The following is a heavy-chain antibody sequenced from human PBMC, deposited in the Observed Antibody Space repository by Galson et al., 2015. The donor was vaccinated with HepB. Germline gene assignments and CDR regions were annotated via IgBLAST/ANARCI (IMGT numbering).Heavy chain of an antibody. Sequence: QSGAEVKKPGESLKISCKGSGYSFTGYWIAWARQMPGKGLEWMGIIYPGDSDIRYSPSFQGQVTISVDKSISTAYMQWSSLKASDTAMYYCAREYYYDSSGYYGGHLRRYNWFDPWGQGTLVTVSS. CDR2: IYPGDSDI. CDR1: GYSFTGYW. D-gene: IGHD3-22*01. V-gene: IGHV5-51*03. J-gene: IGHJ5*02. CDR3: AREYYYDSSGYYGGHLRRYNWFDP.